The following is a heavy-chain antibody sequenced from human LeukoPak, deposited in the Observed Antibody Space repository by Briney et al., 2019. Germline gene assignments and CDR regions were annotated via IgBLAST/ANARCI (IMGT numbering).Heavy chain of an antibody. CDR1: GGSISSYY. D-gene: IGHD6-13*01. CDR2: IYYSGST. J-gene: IGHJ4*02. Sequence: SETLSLTCTVSGGSISSYYWSWIRQPPAKGLEWIGYIYYSGSTNYNPSLKSRVTISVDTSKNQFSLKLSSVTAADTAAYYCARGSSSWPESDYWGQGTLVTVSS. V-gene: IGHV4-59*01. CDR3: ARGSSSWPESDY.